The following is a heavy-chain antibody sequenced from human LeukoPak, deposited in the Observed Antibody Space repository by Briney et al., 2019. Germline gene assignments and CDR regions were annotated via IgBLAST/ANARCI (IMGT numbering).Heavy chain of an antibody. CDR1: GFTFSSYA. D-gene: IGHD1-7*01. CDR3: AKDHHNWNYHWFDP. Sequence: PGGSLRLSCAASGFTFSSYAMSWVRQAPGKGLEWVSAISGSGGSTYYADSVKGRFTISRDNSKNTLYLQMNSLSAEDTAVYYCAKDHHNWNYHWFDPWGQGTLVTVSS. V-gene: IGHV3-23*01. J-gene: IGHJ5*02. CDR2: ISGSGGST.